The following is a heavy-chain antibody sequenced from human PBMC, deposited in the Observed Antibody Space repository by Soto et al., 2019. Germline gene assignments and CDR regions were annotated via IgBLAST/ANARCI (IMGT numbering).Heavy chain of an antibody. Sequence: EVQLLESGGGLVQPGGSLRLSCAASGFTFSSYAMSWVRQAPGKGLEWVSAISGSGGSTYYADSVKGRFTISRDNSKNTLYLQMNSLRAEDTAVYYCGKVWADSGYGPYYFDYWGQGTLVTVSS. CDR1: GFTFSSYA. CDR3: GKVWADSGYGPYYFDY. V-gene: IGHV3-23*01. J-gene: IGHJ4*02. CDR2: ISGSGGST. D-gene: IGHD5-12*01.